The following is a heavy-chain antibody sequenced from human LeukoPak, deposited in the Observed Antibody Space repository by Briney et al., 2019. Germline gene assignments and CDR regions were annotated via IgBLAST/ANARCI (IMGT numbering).Heavy chain of an antibody. CDR2: IYHSGST. V-gene: IGHV4-30-2*01. CDR1: GGSISSGGYS. Sequence: SETLSLTCTVSGGSISSGGYSWSWIRQPPGKGLEWIGYIYHSGSTYYNPSLKSRVTISVDRSKNQFSLKLSSVTAADTAVYYCARATVTNWYFDLWGRGTLVTVSS. CDR3: ARATVTNWYFDL. J-gene: IGHJ2*01. D-gene: IGHD4-17*01.